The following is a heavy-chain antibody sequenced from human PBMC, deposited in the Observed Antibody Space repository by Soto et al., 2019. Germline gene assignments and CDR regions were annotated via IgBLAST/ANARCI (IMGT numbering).Heavy chain of an antibody. J-gene: IGHJ3*02. CDR3: AGLWFGENALAGGAFDI. CDR2: INAYNGNT. D-gene: IGHD3-10*01. Sequence: ASVKVSCKASGYTFTSYGISWVRQAPGQGLEWMGWINAYNGNTNYAQKLQGRVTMSTDTCTSTAYMELRSLRSDDTAVYYCAGLWFGENALAGGAFDIWGQGTMVTVSS. CDR1: GYTFTSYG. V-gene: IGHV1-18*01.